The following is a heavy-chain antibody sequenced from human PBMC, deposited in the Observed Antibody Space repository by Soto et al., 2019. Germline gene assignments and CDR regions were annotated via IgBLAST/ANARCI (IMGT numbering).Heavy chain of an antibody. J-gene: IGHJ5*02. Sequence: SETLSLTCTVSGGSISSYYWSWIRQPPGKGLEWIGYIYYSGFTYYNPSLKSRVTMFVDTSKNHFSLKMTSVTAADTAVYYCARQDDFWSGSNWFDPWGQGTLVTVSS. D-gene: IGHD3-3*01. V-gene: IGHV4-59*04. CDR1: GGSISSYY. CDR3: ARQDDFWSGSNWFDP. CDR2: IYYSGFT.